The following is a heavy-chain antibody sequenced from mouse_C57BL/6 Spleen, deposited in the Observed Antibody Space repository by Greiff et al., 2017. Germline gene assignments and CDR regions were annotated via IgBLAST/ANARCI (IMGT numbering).Heavy chain of an antibody. D-gene: IGHD2-5*01. Sequence: VQLQQSGPELVKPGASVKMSCKASGYTFTDYNMHWVKQSHGKSLEWIGYINPNNGGTSYNQKFKGKATLTVNKSSSTAYMELRSLTSEDSAVYYCARWPLYYSNYVYWYFDVWGTGTTVTVSS. V-gene: IGHV1-22*01. CDR1: GYTFTDYN. CDR2: INPNNGGT. CDR3: ARWPLYYSNYVYWYFDV. J-gene: IGHJ1*03.